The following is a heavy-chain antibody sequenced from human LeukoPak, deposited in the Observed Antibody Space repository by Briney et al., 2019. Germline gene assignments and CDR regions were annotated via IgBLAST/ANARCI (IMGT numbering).Heavy chain of an antibody. V-gene: IGHV3-30*18. CDR1: GLTFTSYI. CDR3: AKGQIGYYYDSSGYYLSGFDY. Sequence: PGGSLRLSCETSGLTFTSYIMHWVRQAPGKGLEWVAVISCDGSNKYYADSVKGRFTISRDNSKNTLYLQMNSLRAEDTAVYYCAKGQIGYYYDSSGYYLSGFDYWGQGTLVTVSS. D-gene: IGHD3-22*01. CDR2: ISCDGSNK. J-gene: IGHJ4*02.